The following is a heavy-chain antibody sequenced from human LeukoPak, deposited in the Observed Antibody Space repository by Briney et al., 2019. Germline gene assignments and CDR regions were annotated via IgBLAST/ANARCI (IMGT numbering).Heavy chain of an antibody. D-gene: IGHD6-6*01. Sequence: GGSLRLSCTASGFSFSGHWMHWARQLPGKGLVWVSRISPAGSTTSYADSVKGRFTVSRDNAKNTLYPQVNNLRAEDTAVYYCARGPNSNWSGLDFWGQGTLLTVSS. CDR2: ISPAGSTT. V-gene: IGHV3-74*01. CDR1: GFSFSGHW. CDR3: ARGPNSNWSGLDF. J-gene: IGHJ4*02.